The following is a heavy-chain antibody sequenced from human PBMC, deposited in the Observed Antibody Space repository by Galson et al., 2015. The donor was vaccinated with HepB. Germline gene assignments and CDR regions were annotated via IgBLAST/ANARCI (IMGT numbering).Heavy chain of an antibody. V-gene: IGHV6-1*01. D-gene: IGHD3-3*01. CDR2: TYYRSQWYN. J-gene: IGHJ4*02. CDR1: GDSVSSTSAA. Sequence: CAISGDSVSSTSAAWNWIRQSPSRGLEWLGRTYYRSQWYNDYAVSVKSRIIINPDTSKNQFSLQLNSVTPEDTAVYYCASEGVAARDYFDNCGQGILVTVSS. CDR3: ASEGVAARDYFDN.